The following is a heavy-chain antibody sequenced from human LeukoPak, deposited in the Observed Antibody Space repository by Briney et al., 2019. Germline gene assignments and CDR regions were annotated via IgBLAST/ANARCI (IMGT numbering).Heavy chain of an antibody. J-gene: IGHJ4*02. D-gene: IGHD3-22*01. Sequence: GGSLRLSCAASGFTFSSYAMHWVRQAPGKGLEWVSSISSNSNYKYYADSVKGRFTVSRDNAKNLVYLQTNSLRADDTAVYYCVRDNDRSGYYPYFDYWGQGALVTVSS. CDR2: ISSNSNYK. V-gene: IGHV3-21*01. CDR1: GFTFSSYA. CDR3: VRDNDRSGYYPYFDY.